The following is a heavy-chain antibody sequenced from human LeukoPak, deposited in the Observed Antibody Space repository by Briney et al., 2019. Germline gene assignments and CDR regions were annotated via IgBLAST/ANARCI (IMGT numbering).Heavy chain of an antibody. V-gene: IGHV4-30-2*01. CDR2: INHSGST. J-gene: IGHJ4*02. CDR3: AREGPYYGSGSYYTRPDLNFDY. D-gene: IGHD3-10*01. Sequence: SQTLSLTCTVSGGSISSGGSYWSWIRQPPGKGLEWIGEINHSGSTNYNPSLKSRVTISVDTSKNQFSLKLSSVTAADTAVYYCAREGPYYGSGSYYTRPDLNFDYWGQGTLVTVSS. CDR1: GGSISSGGSY.